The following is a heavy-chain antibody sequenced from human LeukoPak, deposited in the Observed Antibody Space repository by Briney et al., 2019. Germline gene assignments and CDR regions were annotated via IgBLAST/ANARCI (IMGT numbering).Heavy chain of an antibody. V-gene: IGHV4-34*01. D-gene: IGHD2-15*01. J-gene: IGHJ5*02. CDR1: GGSFSGYY. CDR2: INHSGST. CDR3: ARVVVVAATISWFDP. Sequence: TSETLSLTCAVYGGSFSGYYWSWIRQPPGKGLEWIGEINHSGSTNYNPSLKSRVTISVDTSKNQFSLKLSSVTAADTAVYYCARVVVVAATISWFDPWGQGTLVTVSS.